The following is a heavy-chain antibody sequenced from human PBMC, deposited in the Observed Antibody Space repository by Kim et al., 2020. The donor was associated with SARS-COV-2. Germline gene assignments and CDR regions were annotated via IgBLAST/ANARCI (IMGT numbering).Heavy chain of an antibody. D-gene: IGHD6-13*01. Sequence: GRFTISRDNAKNSLYLQMNSLRDEDTAVYYCASVAVAAAGTHYYYYGMDVWGQGTTVTVSS. J-gene: IGHJ6*02. V-gene: IGHV3-48*02. CDR3: ASVAVAAAGTHYYYYGMDV.